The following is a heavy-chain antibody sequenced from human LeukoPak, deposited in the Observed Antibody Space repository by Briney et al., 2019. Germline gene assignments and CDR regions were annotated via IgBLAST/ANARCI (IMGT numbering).Heavy chain of an antibody. V-gene: IGHV4-39*01. CDR3: ARHMTGHDAFDI. CDR2: IYYSGST. Sequence: SETLSLTCPVSGGSISSSSYYWGWIRQPPGKGLEWIGSIYYSGSTYYNPSLKSRVTISVDTSKNQFSLKLSSVTAADTAVYYCARHMTGHDAFDIWGQGTMVTVSS. D-gene: IGHD3-16*01. CDR1: GGSISSSSYY. J-gene: IGHJ3*02.